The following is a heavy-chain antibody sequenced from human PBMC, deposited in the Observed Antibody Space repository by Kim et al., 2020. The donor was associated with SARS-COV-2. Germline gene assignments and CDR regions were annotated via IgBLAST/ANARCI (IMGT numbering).Heavy chain of an antibody. CDR2: IYYSGST. CDR1: GGSISSGGYY. CDR3: ARAGATIFGVLSAFDI. J-gene: IGHJ3*02. D-gene: IGHD3-3*01. V-gene: IGHV4-31*03. Sequence: SETLSLTCTVSGGSISSGGYYWSWIRQHPGKGLEWIGYIYYSGSTYYNPSLKSRVTISVDTSKNQFSLKLSSVTAADTAVYYCARAGATIFGVLSAFDIWGQGTMVTVSS.